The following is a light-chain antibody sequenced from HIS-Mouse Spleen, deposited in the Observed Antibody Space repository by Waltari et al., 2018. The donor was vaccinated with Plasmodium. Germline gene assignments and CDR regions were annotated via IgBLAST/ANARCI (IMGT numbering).Light chain of an antibody. CDR1: SSAVGGYNL. Sequence: QSALTQPASVSGSPGQSITISCTGTSSAVGGYNLVSWSQQHPGKAPKLMIYEGSKRPSGVSTCFSGSKSGNTASRTISGLQAEDEADYYCCSYAGSSTLVFGGGTKLTVL. CDR3: CSYAGSSTLV. CDR2: EGS. J-gene: IGLJ2*01. V-gene: IGLV2-23*01.